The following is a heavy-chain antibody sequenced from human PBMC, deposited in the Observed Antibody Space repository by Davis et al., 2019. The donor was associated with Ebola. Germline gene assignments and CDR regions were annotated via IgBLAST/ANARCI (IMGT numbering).Heavy chain of an antibody. J-gene: IGHJ2*01. V-gene: IGHV3-23*01. CDR1: GFTFSNYA. Sequence: GESLKISCASSGFTFSNYAMNWVRQAPGKGLEWVSAISGSGGSTYYADSVKGRFTISRDNSKNTLYLQMNSLRAEDTAVYYCARGRFLRAWWYFDLWGRGTLVTVSS. CDR3: ARGRFLRAWWYFDL. D-gene: IGHD2/OR15-2a*01. CDR2: ISGSGGST.